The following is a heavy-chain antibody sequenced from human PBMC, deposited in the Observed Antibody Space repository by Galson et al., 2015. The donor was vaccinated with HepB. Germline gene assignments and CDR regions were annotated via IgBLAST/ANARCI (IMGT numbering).Heavy chain of an antibody. V-gene: IGHV4-59*01. J-gene: IGHJ4*02. CDR2: IYYSGST. D-gene: IGHD1-26*01. CDR1: GGSISSYY. Sequence: LSLTCTVSGGSISSYYWSWIRQPPGKGLEWIGYIYYSGSTNYNPSLKSRVTISVDTSKNQFSLKLSSVTAADTAVYYCARVLYSGSYPIEDYWGQGTLVTVSS. CDR3: ARVLYSGSYPIEDY.